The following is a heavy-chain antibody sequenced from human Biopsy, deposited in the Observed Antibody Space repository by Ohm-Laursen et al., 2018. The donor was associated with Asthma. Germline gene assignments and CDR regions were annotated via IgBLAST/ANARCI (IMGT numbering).Heavy chain of an antibody. CDR3: VSPPGY. CDR1: GGSISSSSYY. Sequence: SETLSLTCPVSGGSISSSSYYWGWIRRPPGKGLEFIGTIYYSGSTYYNPSLKSRATLSLDASKNQFSLKLTSVTAADTAVYYCVSPPGYWGQGTRVTVSS. V-gene: IGHV4-39*01. CDR2: IYYSGST. J-gene: IGHJ4*02.